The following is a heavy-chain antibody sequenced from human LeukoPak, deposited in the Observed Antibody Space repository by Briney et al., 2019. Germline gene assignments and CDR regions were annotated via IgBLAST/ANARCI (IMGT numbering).Heavy chain of an antibody. J-gene: IGHJ6*03. CDR2: IKSKTDGGTT. D-gene: IGHD2-2*02. V-gene: IGHV3-15*01. CDR3: TTDLCSSTSCYRRYYYYMDV. Sequence: GGSLRLSCAASGFTFSNAWMSWVRQAPGKGLEWVGRIKSKTDGGTTDYAAPVKGRFTISRDDSKNTLYLQMNSLKTEDTAAYYCTTDLCSSTSCYRRYYYYMDVWGKGTTVTVSS. CDR1: GFTFSNAW.